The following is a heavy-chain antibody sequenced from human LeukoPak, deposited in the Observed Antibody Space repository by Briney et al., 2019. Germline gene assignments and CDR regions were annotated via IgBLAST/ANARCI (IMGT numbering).Heavy chain of an antibody. CDR2: ISAYNGNT. V-gene: IGHV1-18*01. Sequence: ASVKVSCKASGYTFTSYGISWVRQAPGQGLEWMGWISAYNGNTNYAQKLQGRVTMTTDTYTSTAYMELRSLRSDDTAVYYCARADGTPYGDYYYYYGMDVWGQGTTVTVSS. CDR3: ARADGTPYGDYYYYYGMDV. CDR1: GYTFTSYG. D-gene: IGHD4-17*01. J-gene: IGHJ6*02.